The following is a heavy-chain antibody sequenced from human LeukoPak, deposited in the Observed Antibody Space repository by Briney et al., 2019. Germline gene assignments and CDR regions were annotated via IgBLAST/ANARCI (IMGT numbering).Heavy chain of an antibody. CDR3: AREDYYGSGSYSWFDP. D-gene: IGHD3-10*01. CDR1: GFTFSDYY. J-gene: IGHJ5*02. Sequence: PGGSLRLSCAASGFTFSDYYMSWIRQAPGKGLEWVSYISSSGSTIYYADSVKGRFTISRDNAKNSLYLQMNSLRAEDTAVYYCAREDYYGSGSYSWFDPWGQGTLVTVSS. V-gene: IGHV3-11*01. CDR2: ISSSGSTI.